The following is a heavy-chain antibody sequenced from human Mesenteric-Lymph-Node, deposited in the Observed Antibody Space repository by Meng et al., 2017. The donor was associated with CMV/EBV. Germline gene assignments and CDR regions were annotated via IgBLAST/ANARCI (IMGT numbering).Heavy chain of an antibody. CDR1: GFTFDEYG. Sequence: GESLKISCAASGFTFDEYGMSWVRQAPGKGLEWVSGINRNGGRTGYADSVKGRFTISRDNAKNSLYLQMNSLRAEDTAVYYCARADSSGYYVDYWGQGTLVTVSS. V-gene: IGHV3-20*04. CDR3: ARADSSGYYVDY. D-gene: IGHD3-22*01. CDR2: INRNGGRT. J-gene: IGHJ4*02.